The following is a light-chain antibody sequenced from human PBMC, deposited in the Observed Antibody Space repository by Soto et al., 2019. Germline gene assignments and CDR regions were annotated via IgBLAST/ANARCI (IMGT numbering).Light chain of an antibody. Sequence: EIVLTQSPGTLSLSPGERATLSCRASQSVSNNYLAWYQQKPGQAPRLLIYGASNRATGIPDRFSGSGSGTDFTLTISRLEPEEFAVDYCQQYGSSGTVGQGTKVDIK. J-gene: IGKJ1*01. CDR3: QQYGSSGT. V-gene: IGKV3-20*01. CDR2: GAS. CDR1: QSVSNNY.